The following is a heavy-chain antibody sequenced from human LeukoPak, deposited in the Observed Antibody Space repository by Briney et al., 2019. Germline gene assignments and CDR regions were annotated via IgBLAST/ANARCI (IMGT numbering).Heavy chain of an antibody. Sequence: GGSLRLSCAASGFPFSGYEMNWVRQAPGKGLEWVSNIGSSGSTIYYADSVKGRFSISRDNAKSSLYLQMNSLRVEDTAVYYCALIAVASDFDYWGQGALVTVSS. J-gene: IGHJ4*02. D-gene: IGHD6-19*01. CDR1: GFPFSGYE. CDR2: IGSSGSTI. V-gene: IGHV3-48*03. CDR3: ALIAVASDFDY.